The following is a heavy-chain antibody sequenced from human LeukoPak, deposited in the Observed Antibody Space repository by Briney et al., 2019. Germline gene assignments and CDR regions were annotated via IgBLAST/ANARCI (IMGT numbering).Heavy chain of an antibody. CDR2: IIPILGIA. CDR1: GGTFSSYA. V-gene: IGHV1-69*04. D-gene: IGHD6-19*01. J-gene: IGHJ4*02. CDR3: AVSVTVAGTIFDY. Sequence: SVKVSCKASGGTFSSYAISWVRQAPGQGLEWTGRIIPILGIANYAQKFQGRVTITADKSTSTAYMELSSLRSEDTAVYYCAVSVTVAGTIFDYWGQGTLVTVSS.